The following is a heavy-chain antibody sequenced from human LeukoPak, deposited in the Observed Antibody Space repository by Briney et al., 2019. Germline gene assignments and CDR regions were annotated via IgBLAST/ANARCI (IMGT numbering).Heavy chain of an antibody. CDR2: INHSGST. Sequence: SETLSLTCAVYGGSFSGYYWSWIRQPPGKGLEWIGEINHSGSTNYNPSLKSRVTISVDTSKNQFSLKLSSVTAADTAVYYCAGGKPFSGSYYPNWFDPWGQGTLVTVSS. CDR3: AGGKPFSGSYYPNWFDP. D-gene: IGHD1-26*01. V-gene: IGHV4-34*01. J-gene: IGHJ5*02. CDR1: GGSFSGYY.